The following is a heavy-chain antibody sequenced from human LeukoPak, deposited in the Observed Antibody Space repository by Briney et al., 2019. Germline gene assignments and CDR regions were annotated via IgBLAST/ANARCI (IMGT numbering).Heavy chain of an antibody. D-gene: IGHD1-1*01. CDR3: ARDGNFDI. CDR2: INPNSGDT. J-gene: IGHJ3*02. CDR1: GYTFTSYY. V-gene: IGHV1-2*02. Sequence: ASVKVSCKASGYTFTSYYMHWVRQAPGQGLEWMGIINPNSGDTNYAQNFQGRVTMTRDTSISTAYMELSRLRSDDTAVYYCARDGNFDIWGQGTMVTVSS.